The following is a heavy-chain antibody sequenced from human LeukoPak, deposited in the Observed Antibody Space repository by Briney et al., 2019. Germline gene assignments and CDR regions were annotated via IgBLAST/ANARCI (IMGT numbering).Heavy chain of an antibody. CDR1: GGSFSGYY. CDR3: ARGYYYGSGSYFPFDY. Sequence: SETLSLTCAVYGGSFSGYYWSWIRQPPGKGLEWIGEINHSGSTNYNPSLKSRVTISVDTFKNQFSLKLSSVTAADTAVYYCARGYYYGSGSYFPFDYWGQGTLVTVSS. D-gene: IGHD3-10*01. CDR2: INHSGST. V-gene: IGHV4-34*01. J-gene: IGHJ4*02.